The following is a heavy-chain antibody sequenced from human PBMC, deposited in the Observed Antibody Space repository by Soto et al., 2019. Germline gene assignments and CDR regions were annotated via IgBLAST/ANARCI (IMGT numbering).Heavy chain of an antibody. CDR3: ASDQGNIVLVPAASNYYYGMDV. CDR2: IIPIFGTA. J-gene: IGHJ6*02. Sequence: SVKVSCKASGGTFSSYAISWGRQAPGQGLEWVGGIIPIFGTANYAQKFQGRVTITADESTSTAYMELSSLRSEDTAVYYCASDQGNIVLVPAASNYYYGMDVWGQGTTVTVSS. D-gene: IGHD2-2*01. CDR1: GGTFSSYA. V-gene: IGHV1-69*13.